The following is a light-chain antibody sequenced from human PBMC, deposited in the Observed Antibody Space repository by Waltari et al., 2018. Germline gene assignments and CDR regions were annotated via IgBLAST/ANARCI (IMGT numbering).Light chain of an antibody. CDR1: QSVTTN. J-gene: IGKJ3*01. V-gene: IGKV3-15*01. CDR2: GAS. CDR3: QQYNTWPLS. Sequence: EIVMTQSPATLSVSPGERAILSCRASQSVTTNLAWYQQKPGQAPRLPIYGASTRATDIPARFSGSGSGTEFTLTISSLQSEDFAVYYCQQYNTWPLSVGPGTTVDIK.